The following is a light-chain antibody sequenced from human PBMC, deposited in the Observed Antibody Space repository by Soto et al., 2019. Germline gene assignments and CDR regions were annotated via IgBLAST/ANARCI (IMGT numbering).Light chain of an antibody. CDR1: QSVISTY. V-gene: IGKV3-20*01. CDR2: GAS. J-gene: IGKJ5*01. CDR3: QQYGSSPIT. Sequence: EIVLTQCPGTLSFAPGERATLSCRASQSVISTYLAWYQQKPGQAPRLLIYGASSRATGIPDRFSGSGSGTDFTLTISRLEPEDFAVYYCQQYGSSPITFGQGTRLEIK.